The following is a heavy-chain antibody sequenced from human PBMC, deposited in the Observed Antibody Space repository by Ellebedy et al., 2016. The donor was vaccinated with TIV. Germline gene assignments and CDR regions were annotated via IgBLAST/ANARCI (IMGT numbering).Heavy chain of an antibody. J-gene: IGHJ6*02. CDR1: GYMFTSYG. D-gene: IGHD1-14*01. CDR3: ARDNRGDHMDD. Sequence: AASVKVSCKASGYMFTSYGISWVRQAPGQGLEWMGWISAFKGDTNYAKKFQATVTLTTDRTTSTTYMELRSLGFAETAIYYCARDNRGDHMDDWGQGTTVTFSS. CDR2: ISAFKGDT. V-gene: IGHV1-18*01.